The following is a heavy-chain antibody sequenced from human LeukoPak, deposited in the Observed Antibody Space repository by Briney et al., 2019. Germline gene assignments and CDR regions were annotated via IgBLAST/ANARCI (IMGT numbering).Heavy chain of an antibody. J-gene: IGHJ5*02. CDR1: GFTVSSDY. V-gene: IGHV3-53*05. CDR2: IYRGGST. CDR3: ARNWFDP. Sequence: GGSLRLSCAASGFTVSSDYMSWVRQAPGKGLEWVSVIYRGGSTYYADSVKGGFTISRDKSKNTVYLQMNSLRFEDTAMYYCARNWFDPWGQGTLVTVSS.